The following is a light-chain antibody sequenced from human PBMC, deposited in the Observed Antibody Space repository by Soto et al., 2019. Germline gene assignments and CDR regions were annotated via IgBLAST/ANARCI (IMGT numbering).Light chain of an antibody. V-gene: IGLV2-23*02. CDR3: CSYAGSRTHVL. CDR1: SSDVGSYNL. CDR2: EVS. Sequence: QSVLTQPASVSGSPGQSITISCIGTSSDVGSYNLVSWYQQHPGKAPKVLIYEVSERPSGVSNRFSGSKSGNTASLTISGLQAEDEAGYYCCSYAGSRTHVLFGGGTKLTVL. J-gene: IGLJ2*01.